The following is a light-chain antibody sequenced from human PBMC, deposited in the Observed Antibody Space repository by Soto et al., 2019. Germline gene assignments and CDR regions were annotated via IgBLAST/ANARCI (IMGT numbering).Light chain of an antibody. CDR3: QQYDGSPRT. Sequence: EIVLTQSPDTLSLSPGERATLSCRASQSISNNYLTWYQQKPVQAPRLLIYDAASRATGIPDRFSASGSGTDFTLTISRLEPEDFAVDYCQQYDGSPRTFGKGTKVEIK. CDR2: DAA. CDR1: QSISNNY. J-gene: IGKJ1*01. V-gene: IGKV3-20*01.